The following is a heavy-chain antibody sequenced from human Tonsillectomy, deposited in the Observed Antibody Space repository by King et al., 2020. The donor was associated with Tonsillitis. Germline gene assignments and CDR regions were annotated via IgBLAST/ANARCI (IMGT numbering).Heavy chain of an antibody. Sequence: VQLQESGPGLVKPSETLSLTDSVSGASITSGTHCVCIRQSPGKGLEWIGTIYNSVSTFYNPSLKSRATISVDTSKNQVSLKLSFVTAADTPVYYCVRPYISDYYFHQAGNDAFDVWGLGTLVTVAS. CDR3: VRPYISDYYFHQAGNDAFDV. D-gene: IGHD2-21*01. CDR1: GASITSGTH. J-gene: IGHJ3*01. V-gene: IGHV4-39*01. CDR2: IYNSVST.